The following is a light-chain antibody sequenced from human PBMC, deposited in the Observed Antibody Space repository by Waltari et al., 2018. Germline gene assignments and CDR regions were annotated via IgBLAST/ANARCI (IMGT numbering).Light chain of an antibody. CDR1: QSVGRT. Sequence: IVLTQSPGTLSLSPGERATLSCRARQSVGRTVAWYQKRPGQAPRLLIYGASTRATAIPDRFSGSGSGTDFSLTISRLEPEDFAVYYCQHYVRLPVTFGQGTTVEIK. CDR3: QHYVRLPVT. CDR2: GAS. J-gene: IGKJ1*01. V-gene: IGKV3-20*01.